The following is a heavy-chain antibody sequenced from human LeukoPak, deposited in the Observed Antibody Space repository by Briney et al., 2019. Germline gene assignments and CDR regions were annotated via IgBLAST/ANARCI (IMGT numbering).Heavy chain of an antibody. Sequence: PGGSLRLSCAASGFTFDDYAMHWVRQAPGKGLEWVSGISWNSGSIGYADSVKGRFTISRDNAKNSLDLQMNSLRAEDMALYYCAKDRGRSPWYDAFDIGGQGTMVTVSS. CDR1: GFTFDDYA. D-gene: IGHD6-13*01. CDR3: AKDRGRSPWYDAFDI. CDR2: ISWNSGSI. V-gene: IGHV3-9*03. J-gene: IGHJ3*02.